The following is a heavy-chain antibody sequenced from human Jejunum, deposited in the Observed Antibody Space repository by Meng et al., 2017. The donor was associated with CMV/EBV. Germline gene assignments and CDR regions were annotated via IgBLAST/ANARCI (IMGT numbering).Heavy chain of an antibody. CDR3: AKQADPSAYFFDF. J-gene: IGHJ4*02. Sequence: SGFTFSSYGMHWVRQAPGKGLEWVAVISYDGSIKYQADTVKGRFTISRDNSRNSVSLQMNGLRDDDTAIYYCAKQADPSAYFFDFWGEGTMVTVSS. D-gene: IGHD6-25*01. CDR2: ISYDGSIK. V-gene: IGHV3-30*18. CDR1: GFTFSSYG.